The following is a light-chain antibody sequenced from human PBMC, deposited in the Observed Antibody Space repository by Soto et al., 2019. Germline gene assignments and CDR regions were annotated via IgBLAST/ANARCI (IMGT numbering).Light chain of an antibody. Sequence: EVLMTQSPATLSVTPGERVTLSCRASQSVSSYLAWYQQKPGQPPRLLIYGASTRATGIPTRFSASGTGTDFTLTISDVQPEDFAVYYCQQFSSYPLTFGGGTKVDNK. CDR3: QQFSSYPLT. CDR2: GAS. CDR1: QSVSSY. J-gene: IGKJ4*01. V-gene: IGKV3-15*01.